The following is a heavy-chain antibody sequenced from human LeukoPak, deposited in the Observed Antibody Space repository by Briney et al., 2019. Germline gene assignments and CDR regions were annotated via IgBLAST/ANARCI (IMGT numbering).Heavy chain of an antibody. CDR2: IHYSGGT. J-gene: IGHJ3*02. Sequence: SETLSLTCTVSGGSISSYYWSWIRQPPGKGLEWIAYIHYSGGTNYNPSLKSRVTISIDTSKNQFSLKLSSVTAADTAVYYCARRKGDIDAFQIWGQGTLVTVSS. CDR1: GGSISSYY. CDR3: ARRKGDIDAFQI. V-gene: IGHV4-59*08. D-gene: IGHD2-15*01.